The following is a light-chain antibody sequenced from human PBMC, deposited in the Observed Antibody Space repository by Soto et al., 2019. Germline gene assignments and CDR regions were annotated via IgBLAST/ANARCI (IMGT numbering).Light chain of an antibody. J-gene: IGKJ1*01. V-gene: IGKV1-5*01. CDR1: QGISKW. CDR3: QQYNSYDMWS. CDR2: GAS. Sequence: DIQMTQSPSTLSASVGDRVTITCRASQGISKWLAWYQQKPGKAPKLLIYGASSLENGVPSRFSGSGSGTEFTITISSLQPDDFATYFCQQYNSYDMWSFGQGTKVDLK.